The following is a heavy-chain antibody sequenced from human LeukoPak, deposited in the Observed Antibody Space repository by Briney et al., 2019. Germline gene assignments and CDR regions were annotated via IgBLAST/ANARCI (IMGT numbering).Heavy chain of an antibody. CDR1: GGSISSGGYY. D-gene: IGHD4-17*01. V-gene: IGHV4-31*03. Sequence: SQTLSLTCTVSGGSISSGGYYWSWIRQHPGKGLEWIGYIYYSGSTYYNPSLKSRVTISVDTSKNQFSLKLISVTAADTAVYYCARETAVTILDYWGQGTLVTVSS. CDR2: IYYSGST. J-gene: IGHJ4*02. CDR3: ARETAVTILDY.